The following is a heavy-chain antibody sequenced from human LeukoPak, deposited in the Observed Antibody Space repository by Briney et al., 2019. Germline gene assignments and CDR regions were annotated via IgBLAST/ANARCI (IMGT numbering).Heavy chain of an antibody. V-gene: IGHV1-69*05. D-gene: IGHD2-2*01. CDR3: ARNGGWDIVVVPAADYAFDI. CDR1: GGTFSSYA. CDR2: IIPIFGTA. J-gene: IGHJ3*02. Sequence: SVKVSCKASGGTFSSYAISWVRQAPGQGLEWMGRIIPIFGTANYAQKFQGRVTITTDESTSTAYMELSSLRSEDTAVYYCARNGGWDIVVVPAADYAFDIWAKGQWSPSLQ.